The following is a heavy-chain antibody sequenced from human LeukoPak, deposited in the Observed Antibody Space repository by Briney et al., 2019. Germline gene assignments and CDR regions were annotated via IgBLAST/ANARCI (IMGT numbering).Heavy chain of an antibody. CDR2: ISGSGTNT. V-gene: IGHV3-23*01. CDR1: GFTFSSYA. CDR3: AKSVGNGDSDY. Sequence: GGSLRLSCAASGFTFSSYAMSWVRQAPGKGLEWVSSISGSGTNTDYADSVKGRFTISRDNSKNTVNVQMNSLRAEDTAVYYCAKSVGNGDSDYWGQGTLVTVSS. J-gene: IGHJ4*02. D-gene: IGHD4-17*01.